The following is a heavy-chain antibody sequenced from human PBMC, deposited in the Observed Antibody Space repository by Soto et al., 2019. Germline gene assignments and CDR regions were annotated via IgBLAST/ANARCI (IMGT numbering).Heavy chain of an antibody. CDR3: ATYSSSSGAPYYYYGMDV. J-gene: IGHJ6*02. V-gene: IGHV1-2*02. CDR1: GYTFTGYY. Sequence: GASVKVSCKASGYTFTGYYMHWVRQAPGQGLEWMGWINPNSGGTNYAQKFQGRVTMTRDTSISTAYMELSRLRSDDTAVYYCATYSSSSGAPYYYYGMDVWGQGTTVTSP. D-gene: IGHD6-6*01. CDR2: INPNSGGT.